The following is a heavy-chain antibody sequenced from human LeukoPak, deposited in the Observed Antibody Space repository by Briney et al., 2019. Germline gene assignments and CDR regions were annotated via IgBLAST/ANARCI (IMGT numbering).Heavy chain of an antibody. CDR1: GFTFSNYD. CDR3: AKAIGYSYGSYYYMDV. V-gene: IGHV3-23*01. Sequence: GGSLRLSCAASGFTFSNYDMSWVRQAPGKELEGVSTIYGSGGSTYYAVSVKGRFTISRDNSRDTLYLQMNSLRAADTAVYSCAKAIGYSYGSYYYMDVWGKGTTVTVSS. D-gene: IGHD5-18*01. J-gene: IGHJ6*03. CDR2: IYGSGGST.